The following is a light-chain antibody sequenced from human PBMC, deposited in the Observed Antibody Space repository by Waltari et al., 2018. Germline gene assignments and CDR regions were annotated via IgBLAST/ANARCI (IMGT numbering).Light chain of an antibody. V-gene: IGLV1-47*01. J-gene: IGLJ3*02. CDR2: RDN. Sequence: QSVLTQPPSASGPPGQRVPIFCSGYNPKLGSNYIYWYQQFPGTAPKLLICRDNQRPSGVPDRFSGSKSGTSASLVISGLRSEDDADYYCATWDNSLSGRVFGGGTRVTVL. CDR1: NPKLGSNY. CDR3: ATWDNSLSGRV.